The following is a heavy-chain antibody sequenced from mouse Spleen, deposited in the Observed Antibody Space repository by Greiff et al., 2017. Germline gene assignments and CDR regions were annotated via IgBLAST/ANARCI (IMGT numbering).Heavy chain of an antibody. D-gene: IGHD3-1*01. CDR1: GFSLSSYA. V-gene: IGHV2-9-1*01. CDR2: IWTGGGT. CDR3: ARNRDEGAYYYAMDY. Sequence: VHLVESGPGLVALSQSLSITCTVSGFSLSSYAISWVRQPPGKGLEWLGVIWTGGGTNYNSALKSRLSISKDNSKSQVFLKMNSLQTDDTARYYCARNRDEGAYYYAMDYWGQGTSVTVSS. J-gene: IGHJ4*01.